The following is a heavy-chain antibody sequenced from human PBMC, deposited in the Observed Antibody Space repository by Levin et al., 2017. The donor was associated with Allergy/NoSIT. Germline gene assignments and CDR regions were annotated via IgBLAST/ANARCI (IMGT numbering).Heavy chain of an antibody. Sequence: GGSLRLSCAASGFTFSSYEMNWVRQAPGKGLEWVSYISSSGSTIYYADSVKGRFTISRDNAKNSLYLQMNSLRAEDTAVYYCARDKGAATFSGNGMDVWGQGTTVTVSS. V-gene: IGHV3-48*03. CDR1: GFTFSSYE. CDR2: ISSSGSTI. D-gene: IGHD2/OR15-2a*01. J-gene: IGHJ6*02. CDR3: ARDKGAATFSGNGMDV.